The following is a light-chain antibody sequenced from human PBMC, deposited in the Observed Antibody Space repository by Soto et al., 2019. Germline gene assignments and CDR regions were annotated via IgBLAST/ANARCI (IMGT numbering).Light chain of an antibody. CDR3: AAWDDSLSGVV. Sequence: QAVVTQPPSASGTPGQTVTISCSGRFSNIGSNFIYWYQQLPGTAPKLLIYRNNERPPGVPDRFSASKSGTSASLAISGLRSEDEADYHCAAWDDSLSGVVFGGGTKLTVL. J-gene: IGLJ3*02. CDR1: FSNIGSNF. V-gene: IGLV1-47*01. CDR2: RNN.